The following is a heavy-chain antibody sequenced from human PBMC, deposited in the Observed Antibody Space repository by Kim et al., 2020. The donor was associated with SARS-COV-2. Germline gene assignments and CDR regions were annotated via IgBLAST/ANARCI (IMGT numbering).Heavy chain of an antibody. Sequence: ASVKVSCKASGYTFTGYYMHWVRQAPGQGLEWMGRINPNSGGTNYAQKFQGRVTMTRDTSISTAYMELSRLRSDDTVVYYCAREWFGELSYGMDVWGQGTTVTVSS. CDR2: INPNSGGT. V-gene: IGHV1-2*05. J-gene: IGHJ6*02. CDR3: AREWFGELSYGMDV. CDR1: GYTFTGYY. D-gene: IGHD3-10*01.